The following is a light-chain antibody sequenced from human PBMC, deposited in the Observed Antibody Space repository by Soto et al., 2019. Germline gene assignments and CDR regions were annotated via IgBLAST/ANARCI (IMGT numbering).Light chain of an antibody. CDR1: SSDIGRYNY. V-gene: IGLV2-14*03. CDR3: GSYTSSDTMI. J-gene: IGLJ2*01. CDR2: DVS. Sequence: QSALTQPASVSGSPGQSITISCTRTSSDIGRYNYVSWYQHSPGKAHKLIIYDVSDRLSGVSNRFSGSKSGTTASLTISGLQAEDEADYYCGSYTSSDTMIFGGGTKLTVL.